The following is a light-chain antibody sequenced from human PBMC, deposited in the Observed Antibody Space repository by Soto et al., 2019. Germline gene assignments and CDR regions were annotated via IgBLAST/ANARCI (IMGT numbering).Light chain of an antibody. V-gene: IGKV3-11*01. CDR3: QQRSNWPT. J-gene: IGKJ5*01. Sequence: EIVLTQSPATLSLSPGERATLSCRASQSVSSYLAWYQQKPGQAPRLLIYDASNRATGIPARFSGSGSGTDYTLTISSLESEDFAVYYCQQRSNWPTFGHGTRLEI. CDR2: DAS. CDR1: QSVSSY.